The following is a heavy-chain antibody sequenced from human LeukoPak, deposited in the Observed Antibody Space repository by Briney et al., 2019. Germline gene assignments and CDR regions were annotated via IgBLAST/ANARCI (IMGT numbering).Heavy chain of an antibody. V-gene: IGHV1-2*02. CDR3: ARVTRDSSGYYRFDY. Sequence: ASVKVSCKASGYTFTGYYMHWVRQAPGQGLEWMGWINPNSGGTNYAQKFQGRVTMTRDTSISTAYMELRSLRSDDTAVYYCARVTRDSSGYYRFDYWGQGTLVTVSS. CDR1: GYTFTGYY. CDR2: INPNSGGT. J-gene: IGHJ4*02. D-gene: IGHD3-22*01.